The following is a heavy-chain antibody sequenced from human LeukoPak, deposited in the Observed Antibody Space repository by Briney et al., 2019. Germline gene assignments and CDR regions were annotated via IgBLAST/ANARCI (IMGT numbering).Heavy chain of an antibody. CDR1: GFTFSDYY. Sequence: GGSLRLSCAASGFTFSDYYMSWIRQAPGKGLEWVSYISSSGSTIYYADSVKGRFTISRDNSKNMVYLEVISLTVEDTAVYYCAKDDAWIRFGEWSQGTLVIVSS. V-gene: IGHV3-11*01. CDR2: ISSSGSTI. D-gene: IGHD3-10*01. J-gene: IGHJ4*02. CDR3: AKDDAWIRFGE.